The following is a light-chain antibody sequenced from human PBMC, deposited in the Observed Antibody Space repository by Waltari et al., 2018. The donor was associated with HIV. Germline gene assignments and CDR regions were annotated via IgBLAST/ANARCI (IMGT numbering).Light chain of an antibody. Sequence: SYVLTQPPSESVAPGQTARVTCGGQTVGSNSVHGYQQKAGQPPTLVLYDDTDRPSGIPERFSGSNSGNTATLTISRVEVGDEADYYCHVWDSAGDGHVFGSGTKVTV. CDR2: DDT. V-gene: IGLV3-21*02. J-gene: IGLJ1*01. CDR3: HVWDSAGDGHV. CDR1: TVGSNS.